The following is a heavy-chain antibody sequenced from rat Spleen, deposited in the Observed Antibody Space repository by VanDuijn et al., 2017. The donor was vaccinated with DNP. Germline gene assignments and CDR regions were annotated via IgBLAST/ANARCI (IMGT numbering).Heavy chain of an antibody. CDR1: GFSLTSYH. V-gene: IGHV2-15*01. Sequence: QVQLKESGPGLVQPSQTLSLTCTVPGFSLTSYHVSWVRQPPGKSLVWMGTIWAGGGTNYNSAVQSRLSISRDTSKSQVFLKMNSLQTEDTAIYFCTRWDYWGQGVMVTVSS. CDR3: TRWDY. J-gene: IGHJ2*01. CDR2: IWAGGGT.